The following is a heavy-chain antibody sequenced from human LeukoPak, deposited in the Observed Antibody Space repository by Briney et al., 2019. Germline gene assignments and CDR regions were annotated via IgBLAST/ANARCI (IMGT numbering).Heavy chain of an antibody. Sequence: SETLSLTCSVSGGSIRGSTYYWAWIRQPPGKGLEWIGSIYYTGSTYYTPSLKSRVTISVDTSKNQLSLRLNSVTATDTAVYYCAVLTYDYWGQGALVTVSS. CDR3: AVLTYDY. J-gene: IGHJ4*02. V-gene: IGHV4-39*01. D-gene: IGHD2-21*02. CDR1: GGSIRGSTYY. CDR2: IYYTGST.